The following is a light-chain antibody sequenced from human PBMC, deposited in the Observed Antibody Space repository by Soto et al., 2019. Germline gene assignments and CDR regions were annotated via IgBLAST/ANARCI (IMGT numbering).Light chain of an antibody. J-gene: IGLJ2*01. CDR1: SSDVGGYNY. Sequence: QSALTQPASVSGSPGQSITISCTGTSSDVGGYNYVSWYQQCPGKAPKLMVYDVDNRPSGVCNRFAGSKSANTASLTISGLQPEDEADYYCSSFTIITTPVVLGGGTKLT. CDR3: SSFTIITTPVV. V-gene: IGLV2-14*01. CDR2: DVD.